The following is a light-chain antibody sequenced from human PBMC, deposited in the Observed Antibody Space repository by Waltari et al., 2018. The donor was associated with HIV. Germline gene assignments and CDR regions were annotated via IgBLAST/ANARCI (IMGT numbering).Light chain of an antibody. V-gene: IGLV1-44*01. CDR1: SSNIGDNA. CDR3: ATLYDSLNGPV. Sequence: QSVLTQPPSVSGTPGQRVTISCSGGSSNIGDNAVSWYQQFPGTAPKLLIYSNKQRPSGVPDRFSGSKSGTSASLAISGLQSEDEADYYCATLYDSLNGPVFGGGTKVTVL. CDR2: SNK. J-gene: IGLJ2*01.